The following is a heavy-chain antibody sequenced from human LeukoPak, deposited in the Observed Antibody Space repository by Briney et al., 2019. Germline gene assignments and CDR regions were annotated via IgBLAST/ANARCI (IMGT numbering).Heavy chain of an antibody. CDR2: IIPILGIA. D-gene: IGHD3-10*01. V-gene: IGHV1-69*04. Sequence: SVKVSCKASGGTFSSYTISWVRQAPGQGLEWMGRIIPILGIANYAQKFQGRVTITADKSTSTAYMELSSLRSENTAVYYCARDSSGIPLNYWGQGTLVTVSS. CDR1: GGTFSSYT. CDR3: ARDSSGIPLNY. J-gene: IGHJ4*02.